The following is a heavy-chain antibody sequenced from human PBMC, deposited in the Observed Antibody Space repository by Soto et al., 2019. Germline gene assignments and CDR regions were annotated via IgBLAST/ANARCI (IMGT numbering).Heavy chain of an antibody. CDR1: GGSITNYY. Sequence: QVQLQESGPGLVKPSETLSLTCTVSGGSITNYYCSWFRQPPGKGLECIGYIQYNGYSAYNLSLKRRVPMSMDPSKTQFSLMLESVTATDTAVYYCARHGFGSLHGLVDVWGQGTTVIVSS. J-gene: IGHJ6*02. D-gene: IGHD3-10*01. CDR2: IQYNGYS. V-gene: IGHV4-59*08. CDR3: ARHGFGSLHGLVDV.